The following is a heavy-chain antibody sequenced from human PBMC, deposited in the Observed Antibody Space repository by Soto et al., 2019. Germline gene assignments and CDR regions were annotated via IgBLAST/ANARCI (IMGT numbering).Heavy chain of an antibody. J-gene: IGHJ6*02. D-gene: IGHD2-15*01. CDR1: GGTFSSYA. V-gene: IGHV1-69*06. Sequence: QVQLVQSGAEVQKPGSSVKVSCKASGGTFSSYAISWVRQAPGQGLEWMGGIIPIFGTANYAQKFQGRVTITADKSTSTAYMELSSLRSEDTAVYYCARVMVAATDYYYYGMDVWGQGTTVTVSS. CDR2: IIPIFGTA. CDR3: ARVMVAATDYYYYGMDV.